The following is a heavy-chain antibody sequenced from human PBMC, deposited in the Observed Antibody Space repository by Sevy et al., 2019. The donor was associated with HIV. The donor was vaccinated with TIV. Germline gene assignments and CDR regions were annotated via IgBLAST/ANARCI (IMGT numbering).Heavy chain of an antibody. D-gene: IGHD4-17*01. CDR1: GFTFSDYY. CDR3: ARDHVKDGDFGDYYYFAMDV. CDR2: ISGSDGTT. V-gene: IGHV3-11*01. Sequence: GGYLRLSCAASGFTFSDYYMSWIRQAPGKGLEWLSYISGSDGTTYYADSVKGRFTISRDNSKNSLYLHMNSLRAEDTGVYYCARDHVKDGDFGDYYYFAMDVWGQGTTVTVSS. J-gene: IGHJ6*02.